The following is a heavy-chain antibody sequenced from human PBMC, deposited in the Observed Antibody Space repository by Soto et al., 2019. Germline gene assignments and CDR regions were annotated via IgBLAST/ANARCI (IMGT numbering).Heavy chain of an antibody. D-gene: IGHD2-2*01. CDR1: GGSISSSSYY. V-gene: IGHV4-39*02. CDR3: AIELAPYCSSTSCSTESDY. Sequence: SETLSLTCTVSGGSISSSSYYWGWIRQPPGKGLEWIGSIYYSGSTYYNPSLKSRVTISVDTSKNQFSLKLSSVTAADTAVYYCAIELAPYCSSTSCSTESDYWGQGTLVTVSS. J-gene: IGHJ4*02. CDR2: IYYSGST.